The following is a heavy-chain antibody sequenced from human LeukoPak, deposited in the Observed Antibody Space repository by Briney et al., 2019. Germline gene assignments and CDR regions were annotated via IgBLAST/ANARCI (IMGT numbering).Heavy chain of an antibody. CDR1: GGSISSGDYY. CDR3: AREDYSGSGSYYRFTDN. V-gene: IGHV4-30-4*01. Sequence: SETLSLTCTVSGGSISSGDYYWSWIRQPPGKGLEWIGYIYYSGSSYYNPSLKSRVSISLDTSKNQFSLKLDSVTAADTAVYYCAREDYSGSGSYYRFTDNWGQGILVTVSS. J-gene: IGHJ4*02. D-gene: IGHD3-10*01. CDR2: IYYSGSS.